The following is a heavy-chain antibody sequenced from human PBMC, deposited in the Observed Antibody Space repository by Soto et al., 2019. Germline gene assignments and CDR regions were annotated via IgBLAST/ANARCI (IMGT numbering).Heavy chain of an antibody. V-gene: IGHV1-69*13. CDR3: ARDGSGYRSRASPMDV. CDR2: IIPIFGTA. Sequence: ASVKVSCKASGDTFSSYAISWVRQAPGQGLEWMGGIIPIFGTANYAQKFQGRVTITADESTSTAYMELSSLRSEDTAVYYCARDGSGYRSRASPMDVWGQGTTVTVSS. J-gene: IGHJ6*02. D-gene: IGHD3-22*01. CDR1: GDTFSSYA.